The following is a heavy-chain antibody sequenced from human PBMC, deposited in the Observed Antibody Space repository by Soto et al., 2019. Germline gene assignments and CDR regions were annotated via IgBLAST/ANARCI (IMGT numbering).Heavy chain of an antibody. J-gene: IGHJ4*02. Sequence: SVKVSCKASGGTFSSYAISWVRQAPGQGLAWVGGIIPIFGTANYAQKFQGRVTITADESTSTAYMELSSLRSENTAVYYCARDRSLARWWLLSYWGQGTLVTVSS. CDR1: GGTFSSYA. D-gene: IGHD3-22*01. CDR3: ARDRSLARWWLLSY. V-gene: IGHV1-69*13. CDR2: IIPIFGTA.